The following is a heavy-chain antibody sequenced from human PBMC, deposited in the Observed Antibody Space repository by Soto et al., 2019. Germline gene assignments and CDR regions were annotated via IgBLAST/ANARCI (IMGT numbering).Heavy chain of an antibody. CDR1: GFTFDDYT. CDR2: ICWDGGST. D-gene: IGHD3-10*01. CDR3: SKDSSRSGSYRPGFDA. J-gene: IGHJ5*02. V-gene: IGHV3-43*01. Sequence: GGSLRLSCAASGFTFDDYTMHWVRQAPGKGLEWVSLICWDGGSTYYADSVKGRFTISRDNNKNSLYLQMNSLRTEDTALYYCSKDSSRSGSYRPGFDAWGQGTLVTVSS.